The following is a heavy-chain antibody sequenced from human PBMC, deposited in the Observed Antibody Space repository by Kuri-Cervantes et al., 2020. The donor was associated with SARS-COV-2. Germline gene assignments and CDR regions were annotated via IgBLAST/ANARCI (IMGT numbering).Heavy chain of an antibody. CDR2: IGPSVGTI. J-gene: IGHJ4*02. D-gene: IGHD2-2*01. V-gene: IGHV1-46*01. CDR1: GYTFTGYY. CDR3: ARDHAAGLGAHCYSASCYSAIPDY. Sequence: ASVKVSCKASGYTFTGYYMHWVRQAPGQGLEWMGVIGPSVGTINYAQKFQGRVTMTRETSTSTVYMELSSLTSDDTAVYYRARDHAAGLGAHCYSASCYSAIPDYWGQGTLVTVSS.